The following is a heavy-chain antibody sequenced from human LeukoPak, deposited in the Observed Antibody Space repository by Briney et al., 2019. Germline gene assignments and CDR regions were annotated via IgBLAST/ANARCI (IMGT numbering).Heavy chain of an antibody. Sequence: SVKVSCKASGGTFSSYAISWVRQAPGQGLEWMGGIIPIFGTANYAQKFQGRVTITTDESTSTAYMELSSLRSEDTAVYYCARDFKPGYCSSTSCSTDDAFDIWGQGTMVTVSS. V-gene: IGHV1-69*05. CDR3: ARDFKPGYCSSTSCSTDDAFDI. CDR2: IIPIFGTA. D-gene: IGHD2-2*01. J-gene: IGHJ3*02. CDR1: GGTFSSYA.